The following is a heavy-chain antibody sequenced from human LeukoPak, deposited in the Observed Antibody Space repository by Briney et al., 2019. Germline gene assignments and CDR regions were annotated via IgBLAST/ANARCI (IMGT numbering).Heavy chain of an antibody. V-gene: IGHV3-11*01. CDR3: ARSNYYTVDV. J-gene: IGHJ6*02. Sequence: GGSLRLSCAASGFTSSDYYMTWIRQPPGKGPEWISYISSSGGTTTYVDSVKGRFTISRDNAKNSLYLRMNSLRADDTAVYYCARSNYYTVDVWGQGTAVTVSS. CDR2: ISSSGGTT. CDR1: GFTSSDYY.